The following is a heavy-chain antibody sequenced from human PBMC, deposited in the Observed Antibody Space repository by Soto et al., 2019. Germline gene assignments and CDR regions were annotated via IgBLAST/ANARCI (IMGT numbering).Heavy chain of an antibody. D-gene: IGHD4-17*01. Sequence: PGGSLRLSCVASGFTFSHYGIHWVRQAPGKGLECVAIMTYDGRKESYADSVKGRYTISRDNSKNTLFLQMNSLRAEDTAVYYCARARTTVTSAFDYWGQGALVTASS. CDR2: MTYDGRKE. CDR3: ARARTTVTSAFDY. J-gene: IGHJ4*02. CDR1: GFTFSHYG. V-gene: IGHV3-30*03.